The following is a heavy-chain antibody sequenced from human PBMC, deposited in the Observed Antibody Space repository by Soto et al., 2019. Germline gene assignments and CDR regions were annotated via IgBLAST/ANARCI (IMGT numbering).Heavy chain of an antibody. D-gene: IGHD4-4*01. CDR1: GYTFTSYG. CDR2: ISAYNGNT. V-gene: IGHV1-18*01. CDR3: ARFAMTTVTKYWFDP. J-gene: IGHJ5*02. Sequence: ASVKGSCKASGYTFTSYGISWVRQAPGQGLEWMGWISAYNGNTNYAQKLQGRVTMTTDTSTSTAYMELRSLRSDDTAVYYCARFAMTTVTKYWFDPWGQGTLVTVSS.